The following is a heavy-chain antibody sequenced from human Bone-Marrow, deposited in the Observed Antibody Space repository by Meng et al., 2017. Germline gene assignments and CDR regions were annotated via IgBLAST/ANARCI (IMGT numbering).Heavy chain of an antibody. V-gene: IGHV3-30*01. CDR3: ARSRGVMYSSSWYGFDD. Sequence: GESLKISCAASGFTFSSYAMHWVRQAPGKGLEWVAVISYDGSNKYYADSVKGRFTISRDNSKNTLYLQMNSLRAEDTAVYYCARSRGVMYSSSWYGFDDWGQGTLVTVSS. J-gene: IGHJ4*02. CDR1: GFTFSSYA. CDR2: ISYDGSNK. D-gene: IGHD6-13*01.